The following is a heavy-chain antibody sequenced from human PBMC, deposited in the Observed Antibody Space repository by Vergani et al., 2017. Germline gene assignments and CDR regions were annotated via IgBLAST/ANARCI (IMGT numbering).Heavy chain of an antibody. CDR1: GYTFTGYH. CDR2: INPNSGGT. V-gene: IGHV1-2*02. J-gene: IGHJ6*02. D-gene: IGHD3-10*01. CDR3: ARDRVWFGESPYGVDV. Sequence: QVQLVQSGAEVKKPGASVKVSCKASGYTFTGYHIHWVRQAPGQGLEWMGWINPNSGGTNYAQKFQGRVTMTRDTSIRTAYMYLSRLRSDDTAVYYCARDRVWFGESPYGVDVWGQGTTVTVSS.